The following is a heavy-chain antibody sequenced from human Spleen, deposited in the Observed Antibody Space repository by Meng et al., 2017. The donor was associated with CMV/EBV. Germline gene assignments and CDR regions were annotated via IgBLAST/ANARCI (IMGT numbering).Heavy chain of an antibody. J-gene: IGHJ6*02. D-gene: IGHD2-2*01. V-gene: IGHV5-51*01. Sequence: GESLKISCKGSGYSFTSYWIGWVRQMPGKGLEWMGIIYPGDSDTRYGPSFQGQVTISADKSISTAYLQWSSLKASDTAVYYCARGLGYCTSTSCSDYYYYGMDVWGQGTTVTVSS. CDR1: GYSFTSYW. CDR3: ARGLGYCTSTSCSDYYYYGMDV. CDR2: IYPGDSDT.